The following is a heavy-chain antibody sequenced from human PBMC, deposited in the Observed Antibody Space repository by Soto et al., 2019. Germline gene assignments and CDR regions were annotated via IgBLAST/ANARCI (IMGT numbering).Heavy chain of an antibody. CDR3: ASRDPGTSVDY. V-gene: IGHV4-4*02. D-gene: IGHD1-7*01. J-gene: IGHJ4*02. CDR1: GGSFTSNDW. CDR2: IYRTGST. Sequence: SETLSLTCAVSGGSFTSNDWWTWVRQPPGQGLEWIGEIYRTGSTNYNPSLKSRVTISLDKSENQFSLKVTSLTAADTAVYYCASRDPGTSVDYWGQGTLVTVSS.